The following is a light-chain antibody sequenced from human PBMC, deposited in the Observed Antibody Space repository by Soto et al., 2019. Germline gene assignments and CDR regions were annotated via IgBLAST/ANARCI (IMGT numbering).Light chain of an antibody. J-gene: IGKJ4*01. CDR2: GAS. V-gene: IGKV3D-7*01. CDR1: QSFSSSY. CDR3: EQDDSLPKT. Sequence: EIVMTQSPATLSLSPGERATLSCRASQSFSSSYLSWYQQKPGQAPRLIIYGASTRATGVPARFSGSGSGTDFTLTISSLQPEDFAVYYCEQDDSLPKTFGGGTKVEIK.